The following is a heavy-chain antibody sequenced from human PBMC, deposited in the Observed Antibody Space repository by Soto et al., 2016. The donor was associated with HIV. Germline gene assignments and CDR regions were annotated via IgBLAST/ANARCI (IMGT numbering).Heavy chain of an antibody. CDR1: GFTFTDYT. J-gene: IGHJ5*02. Sequence: EVQLLESGGDLMQPGGSLRLSCQASGFTFTDYTMTWVRQAPGKRPEWVSSIGASGITYYGDSVKGRFTMSRDDSKNTLYLQMDSLRAEDTAIYFCARDNFKILAADKPLDLWGQGTLVTVSS. D-gene: IGHD6-13*01. CDR2: SIGASGIT. CDR3: ARDNFKILAADKPLDL. V-gene: IGHV3-23*01.